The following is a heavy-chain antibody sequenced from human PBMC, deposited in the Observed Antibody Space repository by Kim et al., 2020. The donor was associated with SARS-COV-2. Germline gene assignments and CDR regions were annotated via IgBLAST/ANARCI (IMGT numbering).Heavy chain of an antibody. CDR2: IRSKANSYAT. V-gene: IGHV3-73*01. D-gene: IGHD3-10*01. Sequence: GGSLRLSCAASGFTFSGSAMHWVRQASGKGLEWVGRIRSKANSYATAYAASVKGRFTISRDDSKNTAYLQMNSLKTEDTAVYYCTSPPGSYDYYYYGMDVWGQGTTVTVSS. CDR1: GFTFSGSA. CDR3: TSPPGSYDYYYYGMDV. J-gene: IGHJ6*02.